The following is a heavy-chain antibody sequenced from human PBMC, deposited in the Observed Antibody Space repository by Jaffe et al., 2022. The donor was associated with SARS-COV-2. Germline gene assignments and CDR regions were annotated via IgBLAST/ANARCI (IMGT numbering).Heavy chain of an antibody. V-gene: IGHV3-23*01. CDR3: ATSLWDGYYAGLKY. CDR2: ISANGANT. Sequence: EVQLLESGGGLVQPGGSLRLSCAAAGFTLTNYAMRWVRQAPGKGLDWVSSISANGANTDYADSVKGRFTISRDSSKNTLYLQMNSLRAEDTAVYYCATSLWDGYYAGLKYWGQGTLVTVSS. J-gene: IGHJ4*02. CDR1: GFTLTNYA. D-gene: IGHD3-3*01.